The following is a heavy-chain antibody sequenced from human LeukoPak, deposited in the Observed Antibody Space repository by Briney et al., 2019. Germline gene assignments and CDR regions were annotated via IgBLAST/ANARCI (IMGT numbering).Heavy chain of an antibody. J-gene: IGHJ3*02. Sequence: PSETLSLTCTVSGGSITSYHYSWIRQPPGKGLEWIGYIYYSGSTNYNPSLKSRATISVDTSKNHFSLRLSSVTAADTAVYYCARTRDDGAFDIWGHGTMVTVSS. CDR1: GGSITSYH. CDR3: ARTRDDGAFDI. D-gene: IGHD3-3*01. CDR2: IYYSGST. V-gene: IGHV4-59*08.